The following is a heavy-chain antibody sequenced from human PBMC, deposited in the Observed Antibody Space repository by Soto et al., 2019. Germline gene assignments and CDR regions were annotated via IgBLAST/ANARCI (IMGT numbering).Heavy chain of an antibody. CDR2: INPYNGGT. Sequence: ASVKVSCKTSGYTFTGYYIHWVRQAPGQGLEWMGWINPYNGGTNYTQKFQGRVTMTRDTSISTAYMELSRLRSDDTAVYYCARVNVVVVAATREYYFDYWGQGTLVTVSS. D-gene: IGHD2-15*01. CDR1: GYTFTGYY. CDR3: ARVNVVVVAATREYYFDY. V-gene: IGHV1-2*02. J-gene: IGHJ4*02.